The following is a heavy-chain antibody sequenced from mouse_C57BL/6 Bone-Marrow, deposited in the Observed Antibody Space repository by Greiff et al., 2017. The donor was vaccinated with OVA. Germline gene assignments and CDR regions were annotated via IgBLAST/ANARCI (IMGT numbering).Heavy chain of an antibody. V-gene: IGHV1-59*01. J-gene: IGHJ3*01. CDR1: GYTFTSYW. D-gene: IGHD3-2*02. CDR3: ARELRLRMAY. CDR2: IDPSDSYT. Sequence: QVQLQQSGAELVRPGTSVKLSCKASGYTFTSYWMHWVKQRPGQGLEWIGVIDPSDSYTNYNQKFKGKATLTVDTSSSTAYMQLSSLTSEDSAVYYCARELRLRMAYWGQGTPVTVSA.